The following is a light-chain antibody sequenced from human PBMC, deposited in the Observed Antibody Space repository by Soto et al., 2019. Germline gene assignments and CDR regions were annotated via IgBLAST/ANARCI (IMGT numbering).Light chain of an antibody. J-gene: IGLJ2*01. CDR3: QSWDSSTVV. CDR2: QEM. V-gene: IGLV3-1*01. CDR1: KLGNKY. Sequence: SYELTQPPSVSVSPGQTASITCSGDKLGNKYACWYQQKPGQSPVLVIYQEMKRPSGIPERFSGSNSGNTATLTISGTQTMEEADYYCQSWDSSTVVVGGGTQLTVL.